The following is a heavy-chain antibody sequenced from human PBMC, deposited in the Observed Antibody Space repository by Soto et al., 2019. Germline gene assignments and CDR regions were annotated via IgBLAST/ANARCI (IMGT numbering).Heavy chain of an antibody. CDR2: IYYSKST. D-gene: IGHD4-17*01. CDR1: GGSISSGGYY. V-gene: IGHV4-31*03. CDR3: ARIPYGYYAIDV. J-gene: IGHJ6*02. Sequence: QVQLQESGPGLVKPSQTLSLTCTVSGGSISSGGYYWSWIRQHPGKGLEWIGYIYYSKSTYYNPSLKSRVTISLDTSKNQFSLKLTSVTAADTAVYYCARIPYGYYAIDVWGQGTTVTVSS.